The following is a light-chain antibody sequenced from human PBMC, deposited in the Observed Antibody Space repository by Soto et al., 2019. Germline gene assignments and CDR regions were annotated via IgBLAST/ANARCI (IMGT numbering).Light chain of an antibody. CDR1: RSISSY. CDR2: AAS. Sequence: DIQMTQSPSSLSASVGDRVTISCRASRSISSYLNWYQQKPGKAPKLLIYAASSLQSGVPSRFSGSGSGTDFTLTISSLQPEDFATYYCQHTYITPNTFGQGTRLEIK. J-gene: IGKJ5*01. CDR3: QHTYITPNT. V-gene: IGKV1-39*01.